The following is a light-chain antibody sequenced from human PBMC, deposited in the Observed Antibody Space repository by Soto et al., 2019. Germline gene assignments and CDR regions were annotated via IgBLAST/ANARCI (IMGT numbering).Light chain of an antibody. V-gene: IGKV3-11*01. CDR1: QSVSSY. CDR2: DAS. Sequence: EIVLTQSPATLSLSPGDRATLSCRASQSVSSYLAWYQQKPGQAPRLLIYDASNRATGIPARFSGSGSGTDSTLTITTREPEDFAVYYCQQRSNWPSTFGGGTKVEIK. J-gene: IGKJ4*01. CDR3: QQRSNWPST.